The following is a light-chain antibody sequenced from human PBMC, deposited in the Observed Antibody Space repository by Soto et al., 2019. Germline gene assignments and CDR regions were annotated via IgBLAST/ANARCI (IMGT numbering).Light chain of an antibody. CDR3: GKCDGSRRAAVV. Sequence: QSVLTQPPSVSAAPGQKVTISCSGTSSNIGTSYVSWYQQLPGTAPKLLIYDNDERPSGIAARLSGSTSGTSATLDITGLQTGDEDDYYCGKCDGSRRAAVVFGGGTKLTVL. J-gene: IGLJ3*02. CDR2: DND. V-gene: IGLV1-51*01. CDR1: SSNIGTSY.